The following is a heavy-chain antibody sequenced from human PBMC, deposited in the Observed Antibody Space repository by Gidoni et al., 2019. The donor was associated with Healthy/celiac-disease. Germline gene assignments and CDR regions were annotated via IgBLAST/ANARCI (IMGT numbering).Heavy chain of an antibody. Sequence: QLQLQESGPGLVKPSETLSLTCTVSGGSISSSSYYWGWIRQPPGKGLEWIGSIYYSGSTYYNPSLKSRVTISVDTSKNQFSLKLSSVTAADTAVYYCARTGAMTTVVTFYWYFDLWGRGTLVTVSS. V-gene: IGHV4-39*01. J-gene: IGHJ2*01. CDR2: IYYSGST. CDR1: GGSISSSSYY. D-gene: IGHD4-17*01. CDR3: ARTGAMTTVVTFYWYFDL.